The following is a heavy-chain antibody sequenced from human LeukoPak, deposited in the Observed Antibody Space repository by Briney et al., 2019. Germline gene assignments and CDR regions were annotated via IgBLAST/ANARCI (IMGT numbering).Heavy chain of an antibody. D-gene: IGHD3-22*01. CDR2: INWNGGST. Sequence: PGGSLRLSCAASGFTFSSSWMHWVRQAPGKGLEWVSGINWNGGSTGYADSVKGRFTNSRDNAKNSLYLQMNSLRAEDTALYYCARAYYYDSSGYPPYYWGQGTLVTVSS. CDR1: GFTFSSSW. CDR3: ARAYYYDSSGYPPYY. J-gene: IGHJ4*02. V-gene: IGHV3-20*04.